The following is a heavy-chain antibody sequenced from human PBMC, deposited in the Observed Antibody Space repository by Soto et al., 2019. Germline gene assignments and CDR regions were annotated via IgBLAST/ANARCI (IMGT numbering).Heavy chain of an antibody. Sequence: EVQLVECGGGLVQPGGSLRLSCAASGFTFSSYWMSWVRQAPGKGLEWVANIKQDGSEKYYVDSVKGRFTISRDNAKNSLYMQMNSLRAEDTAVYYCARDLYCRSTSCYFLFDYWGQGTLVTVSS. CDR1: GFTFSSYW. J-gene: IGHJ4*02. CDR3: ARDLYCRSTSCYFLFDY. D-gene: IGHD2-2*01. CDR2: IKQDGSEK. V-gene: IGHV3-7*01.